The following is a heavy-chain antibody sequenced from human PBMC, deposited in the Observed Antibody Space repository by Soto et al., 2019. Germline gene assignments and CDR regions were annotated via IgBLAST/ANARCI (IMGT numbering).Heavy chain of an antibody. CDR1: CGSISRSRYY. J-gene: IGHJ4*02. CDR3: ARQGAARPYYFDY. V-gene: IGHV4-39*01. D-gene: IGHD6-6*01. Sequence: SETLSLTCTVSCGSISRSRYYWGWIRQPPGKGLEWIGSIYYSVSTYYNPSLKSRVTISVDTAKNQFSLKLSSVTAADTAVYYCARQGAARPYYFDYWGQGTRVNVSS. CDR2: IYYSVST.